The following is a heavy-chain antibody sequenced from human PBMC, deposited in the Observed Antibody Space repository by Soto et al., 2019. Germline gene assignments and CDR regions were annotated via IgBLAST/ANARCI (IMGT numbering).Heavy chain of an antibody. CDR1: GYTFTGYY. Sequence: ASVKVSCKASGYTFTGYYMHWVRQAPGQGLEWIGWINPNSGGTNYAQKFQGWVTMTRDTPISTAYMELSRLRSDDTAVYYCAREYCTNGVCYNYFDYWGQGTLVTVSS. CDR2: INPNSGGT. D-gene: IGHD2-8*01. CDR3: AREYCTNGVCYNYFDY. J-gene: IGHJ4*02. V-gene: IGHV1-2*04.